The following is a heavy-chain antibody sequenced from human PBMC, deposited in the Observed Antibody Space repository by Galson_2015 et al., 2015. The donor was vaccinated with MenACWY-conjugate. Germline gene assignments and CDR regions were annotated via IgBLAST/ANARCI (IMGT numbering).Heavy chain of an antibody. CDR3: ARLGGNYRTTSHFDY. Sequence: SLRLSCAASGFTFSSYSMDWVRQAPGKGLEWVSRINSDGRSTSYADSVKGRFTISRDNAKNTLYLQMNSLRAEDTAVYYCARLGGNYRTTSHFDYWGQGTLVTISS. CDR1: GFTFSSYS. V-gene: IGHV3-74*01. CDR2: INSDGRST. D-gene: IGHD1-26*01. J-gene: IGHJ4*02.